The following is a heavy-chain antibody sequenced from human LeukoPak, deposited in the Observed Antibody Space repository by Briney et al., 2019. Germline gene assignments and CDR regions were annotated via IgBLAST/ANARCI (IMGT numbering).Heavy chain of an antibody. V-gene: IGHV4-31*03. CDR3: ARAPYVQLLSFWFDP. J-gene: IGHJ5*02. Sequence: KPSETLSLTCTVSGGSISSGGYYWSWIRQHPGKGLEWIGCIYYSGSTYYNPSLKSRVTISVDTSKNQFSLKLSSVTAADTAVYYCARAPYVQLLSFWFDPWGQGTLVTVSS. D-gene: IGHD2-2*01. CDR2: IYYSGST. CDR1: GGSISSGGYY.